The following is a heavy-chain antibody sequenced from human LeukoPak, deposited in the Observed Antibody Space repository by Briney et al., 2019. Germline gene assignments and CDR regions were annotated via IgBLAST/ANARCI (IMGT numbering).Heavy chain of an antibody. J-gene: IGHJ6*02. CDR2: IYYSGST. CDR1: GGSIXXXX. CDR3: AGAPYYYYGMDV. V-gene: IGHV4-59*08. Sequence: SGGSIXXXXXXXXRXXXXXXXXWIGYIYYSGSTNYNPSLKSRVTISVDTSKNQFSLKLSSVTAADTAVYYCAGAPYYYYGMDVWGQGTTVTVSS.